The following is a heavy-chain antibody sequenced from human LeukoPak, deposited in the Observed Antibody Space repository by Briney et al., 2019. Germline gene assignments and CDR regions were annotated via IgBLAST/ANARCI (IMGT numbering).Heavy chain of an antibody. Sequence: SVKVSGKASGGTFSSYAISWVRQAPGQGLEWMGRIIPIFGTANYAQKFQGRVTITTDESTSTAYMELSSLRSEDTAVYYCARESQDTAMGDYFDYWGQGTLVTVSS. V-gene: IGHV1-69*05. CDR2: IIPIFGTA. CDR3: ARESQDTAMGDYFDY. CDR1: GGTFSSYA. D-gene: IGHD5-18*01. J-gene: IGHJ4*02.